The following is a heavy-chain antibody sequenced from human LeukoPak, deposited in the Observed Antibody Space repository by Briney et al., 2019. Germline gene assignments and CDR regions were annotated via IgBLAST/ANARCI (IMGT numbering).Heavy chain of an antibody. CDR2: IYYSGST. D-gene: IGHD3-3*01. CDR3: ARNLNAIFGVVIMGFDP. Sequence: PSETLSLTCAVYGGSFSGYYWSWIRQPPGKGLEWIGYIYYSGSTNYNPSLKSRVTISVDTSKNQFSLKLSSVTAADTAVYYCARNLNAIFGVVIMGFDPWGQGTLVTVSS. CDR1: GGSFSGYY. V-gene: IGHV4-59*01. J-gene: IGHJ5*02.